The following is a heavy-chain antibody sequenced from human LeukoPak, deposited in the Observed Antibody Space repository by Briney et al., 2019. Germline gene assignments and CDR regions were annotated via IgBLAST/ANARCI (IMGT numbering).Heavy chain of an antibody. J-gene: IGHJ4*02. CDR3: ARALDYYDSSGYYPFDY. CDR1: GFTFSDYH. Sequence: PGGSLRLSCAASGFTFSDYHMSWIRQAPGKGLEWVSYISSSSSYTNYADSVKGRFTISRDNAKNSLYLQMNSLRAEDTAVYYCARALDYYDSSGYYPFDYWGQGTLVTVSS. D-gene: IGHD3-22*01. V-gene: IGHV3-11*06. CDR2: ISSSSSYT.